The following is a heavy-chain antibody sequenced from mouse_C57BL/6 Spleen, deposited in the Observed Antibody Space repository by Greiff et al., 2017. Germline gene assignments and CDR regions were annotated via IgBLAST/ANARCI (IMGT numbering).Heavy chain of an antibody. D-gene: IGHD2-1*01. CDR1: GFTFTDYY. Sequence: EVQGVESGGGLVQPGGSLSLSCAASGFTFTDYYMSWVRQPPGKALEWLGFIRNKANGYTKDYSASVKGRFTISIDNSQRILSLQMNALRAEDSATYYFARLYGNYVWYFDVWGTGTTVTVSS. V-gene: IGHV7-3*01. CDR2: IRNKANGYTK. J-gene: IGHJ1*03. CDR3: ARLYGNYVWYFDV.